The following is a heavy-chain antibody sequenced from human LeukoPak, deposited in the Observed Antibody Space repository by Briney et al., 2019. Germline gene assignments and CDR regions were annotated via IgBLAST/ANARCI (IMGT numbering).Heavy chain of an antibody. Sequence: SETLSLTCTVSGGSISSHYWTWIRQSPGKGLEWIGDISNSGSTSYNPSLKSRVTISVDTSKNQFSLKLNSVTAADTAVYYCARSGGYSSSWSLWGQGTLVTVSS. CDR1: GGSISSHY. V-gene: IGHV4-59*11. CDR3: ARSGGYSSSWSL. D-gene: IGHD6-13*01. J-gene: IGHJ4*02. CDR2: ISNSGST.